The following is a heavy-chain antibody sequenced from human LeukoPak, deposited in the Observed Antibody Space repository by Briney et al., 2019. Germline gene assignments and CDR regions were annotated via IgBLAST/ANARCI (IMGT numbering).Heavy chain of an antibody. CDR3: ARRAGAYSHPYDY. CDR2: IYSDNT. Sequence: GGSLRLSCAASGFTFDDYGMSWVPQAPGKGLEWVSFIYSDNTHYSDSVKGRFTITRDNSKKTLYLQMNSLRAEDTAVYYCARRAGAYSHPYDYWGQGTLVTVSS. D-gene: IGHD4/OR15-4a*01. V-gene: IGHV3-53*01. CDR1: GFTFDDYG. J-gene: IGHJ4*02.